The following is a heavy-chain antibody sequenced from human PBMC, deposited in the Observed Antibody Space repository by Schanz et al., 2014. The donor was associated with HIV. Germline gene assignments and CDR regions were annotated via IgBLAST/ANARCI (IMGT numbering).Heavy chain of an antibody. J-gene: IGHJ6*02. D-gene: IGHD1-1*01. V-gene: IGHV3-23*01. CDR2: MRGSDDST. CDR3: ARRDTGTLYYYYHYGMDV. Sequence: EVQLLESGGGLVQPGGSLRLSCAASGLTFGSYAMSWVRQAPGKGLEWVSGMRGSDDSTFYADSVKGRFSISRDSAKNALYLQMNSLRGDDTAVYYCARRDTGTLYYYYHYGMDVWGQGTTVTVSS. CDR1: GLTFGSYA.